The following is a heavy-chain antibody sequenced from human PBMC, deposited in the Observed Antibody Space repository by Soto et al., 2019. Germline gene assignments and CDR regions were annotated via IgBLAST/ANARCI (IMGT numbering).Heavy chain of an antibody. V-gene: IGHV4-59*01. CDR3: ARVWGGAFDF. CDR1: GGSISSYY. CDR2: IYCSGST. Sequence: SETLSLTCTVSGGSISSYYGSWIRQPPGKGLEWIGYIYCSGSTNYNPSLKSRVTISVDTSKNQFSLKLSSVTAADTAVYYCARVWGGAFDFWGQGTMVTVSS. J-gene: IGHJ3*01. D-gene: IGHD3-10*01.